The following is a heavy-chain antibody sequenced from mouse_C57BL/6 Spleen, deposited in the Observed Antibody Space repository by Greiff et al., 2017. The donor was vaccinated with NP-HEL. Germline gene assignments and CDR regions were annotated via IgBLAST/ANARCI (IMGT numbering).Heavy chain of an antibody. CDR3: ARGDYYGSSPY. Sequence: QVQLQQSGPELVKPGASVKISCKASGYAFSSSWMNWVKQRPGKGLEWIGRIYPGDGDTNYNGKFKGKATLTADKSSSTAYMQLSSLTSEDSAVYFCARGDYYGSSPYWGQGTTLTVSS. V-gene: IGHV1-82*01. CDR2: IYPGDGDT. D-gene: IGHD1-1*01. CDR1: GYAFSSSW. J-gene: IGHJ2*01.